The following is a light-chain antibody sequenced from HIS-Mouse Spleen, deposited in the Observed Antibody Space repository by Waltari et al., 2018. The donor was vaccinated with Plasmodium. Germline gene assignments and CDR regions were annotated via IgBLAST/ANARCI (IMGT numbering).Light chain of an antibody. CDR3: NSRDSSGNHQV. V-gene: IGLV3-19*01. Sequence: SSELTQDPAVSVALGQTVRITCQGDSLRSYYASWYQQKPGQAPVLVIYGKNNRPSGIPDRVSGSSSGNTASLTITGAQAEDEADYYGNSRDSSGNHQVFGGGTKLTVL. J-gene: IGLJ3*02. CDR1: SLRSYY. CDR2: GKN.